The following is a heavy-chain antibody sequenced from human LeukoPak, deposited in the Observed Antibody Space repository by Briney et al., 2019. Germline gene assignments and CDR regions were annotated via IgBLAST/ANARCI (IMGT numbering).Heavy chain of an antibody. CDR1: GGTFSSYA. D-gene: IGHD2-2*02. CDR3: ARDGDYCSSTSCYTGYYYYYMDV. V-gene: IGHV1-69*05. J-gene: IGHJ6*03. CDR2: IIPIFGTA. Sequence: SVKVSCKASGGTFSSYAISWVRQAPGQGLEWMGGIIPIFGTANYAQKFQGRVTITTDESTSTAYMELSSLRSEDTAVYYCARDGDYCSSTSCYTGYYYYYMDVWGKGTTVTVSS.